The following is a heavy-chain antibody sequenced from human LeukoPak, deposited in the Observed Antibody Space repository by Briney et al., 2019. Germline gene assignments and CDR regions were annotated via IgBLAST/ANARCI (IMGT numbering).Heavy chain of an antibody. CDR1: GGSFSGYY. CDR3: ARQGYADFSSRPFDY. CDR2: INHSGST. V-gene: IGHV4-34*01. J-gene: IGHJ4*02. D-gene: IGHD4-17*01. Sequence: ASETLSLTCAVYGGSFSGYYWSWIRQPPGKGLEWIGEINHSGSTNYNPSLKSRVTISVDTSKNQFSLKLSSVTAADTAVYYCARQGYADFSSRPFDYWGQGTLVTVSS.